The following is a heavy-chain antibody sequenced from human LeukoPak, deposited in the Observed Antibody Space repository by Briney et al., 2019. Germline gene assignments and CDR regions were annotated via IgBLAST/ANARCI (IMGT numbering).Heavy chain of an antibody. CDR2: ISYDGSNK. J-gene: IGHJ5*02. V-gene: IGHV3-30*18. D-gene: IGHD6-13*01. CDR3: AKGRSSSWYWFDP. Sequence: PGGSLRLSCAASGFTFSSYGMHWVRQAPGRGLEWVAVISYDGSNKYYADSVKGRFTISRDNSKNTLYLQMNSLRAEDTAVYYCAKGRSSSWYWFDPWGQGTLVTVSS. CDR1: GFTFSSYG.